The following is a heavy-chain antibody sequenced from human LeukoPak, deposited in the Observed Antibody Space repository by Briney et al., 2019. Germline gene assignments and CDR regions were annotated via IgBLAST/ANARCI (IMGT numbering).Heavy chain of an antibody. CDR1: GDSISSSNYY. D-gene: IGHD2-2*01. CDR2: IYYSGST. V-gene: IGHV4-39*01. J-gene: IGHJ4*02. Sequence: PSETLSLTCTVSGDSISSSNYYWGWIRQPPGKGLEWIGTIYYSGSTYYNPSLKSRVTISVDTSKNQFSLKLSSVTAADTAEYYCARQGDYCSTTSCYDYWGQGILVTVSS. CDR3: ARQGDYCSTTSCYDY.